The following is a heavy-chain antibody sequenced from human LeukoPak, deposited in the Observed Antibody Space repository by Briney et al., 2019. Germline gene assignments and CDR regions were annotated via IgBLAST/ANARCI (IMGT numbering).Heavy chain of an antibody. CDR1: GYSIGSGYY. CDR3: ARDQWYYDFWSGYYTERYFDY. J-gene: IGHJ4*02. CDR2: LYHSGST. D-gene: IGHD3-3*01. V-gene: IGHV4-38-2*02. Sequence: PSETLSLTCTVSGYSIGSGYYWGWIRQPPGKGLEWIGSLYHSGSTYYNPSLKSRVTISVDTSKNQFSLKLSSVTAADTAVYYCARDQWYYDFWSGYYTERYFDYWGQGTLVTVSS.